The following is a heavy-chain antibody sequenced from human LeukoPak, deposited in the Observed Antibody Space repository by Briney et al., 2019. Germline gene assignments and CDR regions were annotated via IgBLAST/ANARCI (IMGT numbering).Heavy chain of an antibody. Sequence: SETLSLTCTVSGGSISSYYWSWIRQPPGKGLEWIGYIYYSGSTNYNPSLKSRVTISVDTSKNQFSLKLSSVTAADTAVYYCARGLRWSYGRSPYYYYYYMDVWGKGTTVTVSS. CDR3: ARGLRWSYGRSPYYYYYYMDV. CDR2: IYYSGST. J-gene: IGHJ6*03. V-gene: IGHV4-59*12. D-gene: IGHD4-23*01. CDR1: GGSISSYY.